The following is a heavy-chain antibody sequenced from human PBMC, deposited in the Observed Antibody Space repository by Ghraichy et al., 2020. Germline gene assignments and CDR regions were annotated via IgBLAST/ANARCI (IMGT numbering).Heavy chain of an antibody. D-gene: IGHD2-2*01. V-gene: IGHV4-38-2*02. CDR3: ARDRTVVVPYQPAAFDY. Sequence: ESLNISCTVSGYSISSGYYWGWIRQPPGKGLEWIGSIYHSGSTYYNPSLKSRVTISVDTSTNQFSLKLSSVTAADTAVYYCARDRTVVVPYQPAAFDYWGQGTLVTVSS. CDR2: IYHSGST. CDR1: GYSISSGYY. J-gene: IGHJ4*02.